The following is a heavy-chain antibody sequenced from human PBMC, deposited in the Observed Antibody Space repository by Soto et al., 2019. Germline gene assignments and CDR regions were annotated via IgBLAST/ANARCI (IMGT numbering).Heavy chain of an antibody. D-gene: IGHD6-6*01. CDR3: TTGSRSPLVLEDGGSNY. J-gene: IGHJ4*02. Sequence: GGSLRLSCAASGFTFSNAWMSWVRQAPGKGLEWVGRIKSKTDGGTTDYAAPVKGRFTISRDDSKNTLYLQMNSLKTEDTAVYYCTTGSRSPLVLEDGGSNYWGQGTLVTVSS. CDR1: GFTFSNAW. V-gene: IGHV3-15*01. CDR2: IKSKTDGGTT.